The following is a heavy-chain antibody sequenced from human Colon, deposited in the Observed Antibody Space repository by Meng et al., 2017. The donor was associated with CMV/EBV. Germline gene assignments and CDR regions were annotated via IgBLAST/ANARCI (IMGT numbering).Heavy chain of an antibody. V-gene: IGHV1-2*02. CDR1: YTCTGYD. CDR2: INPNSGGT. J-gene: IGHJ4*02. Sequence: YTCTGYDMHWVRQAPGQGLEWMGWINPNSGGTNYAQKFQGRVTMTRDTSISTAYMELSRLRSDDTAVYYCARDGRPGSGGYYGDFDYWGQGTLVTVSS. CDR3: ARDGRPGSGGYYGDFDY. D-gene: IGHD1-26*01.